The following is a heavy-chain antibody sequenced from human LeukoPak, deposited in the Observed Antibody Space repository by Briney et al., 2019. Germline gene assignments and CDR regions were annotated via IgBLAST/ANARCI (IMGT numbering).Heavy chain of an antibody. D-gene: IGHD6-13*01. J-gene: IGHJ4*02. CDR2: INPSGRTT. Sequence: ASVKVSCKASGYTFTRSFIHWVRQAPGQGLEWLGKINPSGRTTSYAQKFQGRVTMTRDTSTSTVYMELSSLRSEDTAVYYCARGESSTKFGYWGQGTLVTVSS. CDR3: ARGESSTKFGY. V-gene: IGHV1-46*01. CDR1: GYTFTRSF.